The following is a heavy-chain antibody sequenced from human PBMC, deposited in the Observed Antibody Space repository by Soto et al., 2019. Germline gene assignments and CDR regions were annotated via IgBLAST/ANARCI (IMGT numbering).Heavy chain of an antibody. V-gene: IGHV4-34*01. Sequence: QVQLQQWGAGLLKPSETLSLTCAVYGGSFSGYYWSWMRQPPRKGLEWIGEINHSGSTNYNPSLKSRVTISVDTSKNQFSLKLTSVTAADTAVYYCARVGYSSSWYRRGAFDIWGQGTMVTVSS. D-gene: IGHD6-13*01. J-gene: IGHJ3*02. CDR1: GGSFSGYY. CDR2: INHSGST. CDR3: ARVGYSSSWYRRGAFDI.